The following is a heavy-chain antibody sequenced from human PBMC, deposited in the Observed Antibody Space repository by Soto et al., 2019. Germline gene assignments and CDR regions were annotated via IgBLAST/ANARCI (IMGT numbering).Heavy chain of an antibody. CDR1: GFSCSSYA. J-gene: IGHJ4*02. CDR3: AKDKGSSGWYLDY. CDR2: ISYDGSNK. V-gene: IGHV3-30*04. Sequence: GGLLPLSSAACGFSCSSYATHWVSQAPGKGLEWVGVISYDGSNKDYADSVKGRFTISRDNSKNTQHLQINSLRPEDTAVYYCAKDKGSSGWYLDYWGQGTLVSVFS. D-gene: IGHD6-19*01.